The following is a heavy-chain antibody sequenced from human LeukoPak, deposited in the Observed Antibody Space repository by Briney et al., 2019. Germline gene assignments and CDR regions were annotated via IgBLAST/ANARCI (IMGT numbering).Heavy chain of an antibody. J-gene: IGHJ4*02. CDR2: INNDGSST. V-gene: IGHV3-74*01. Sequence: PGGSLRLSCAASGFTFSSYSMNWVRQAPGKGLEWVSRINNDGSSTTYADSVKGRFTISRDNAKNTVYLHLNSLRAEDTAVYYCARDRNWNDVAAYWGQGTLVTVSS. D-gene: IGHD1-1*01. CDR3: ARDRNWNDVAAY. CDR1: GFTFSSYS.